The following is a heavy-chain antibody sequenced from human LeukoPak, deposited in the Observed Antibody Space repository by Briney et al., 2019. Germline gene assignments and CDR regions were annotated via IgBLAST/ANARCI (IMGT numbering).Heavy chain of an antibody. CDR1: GFTLSSYS. J-gene: IGHJ4*02. Sequence: GGSLRLSCAASGFTLSSYSMHWVRQAPGKGLEFVSAISSNGDSTYYANSVKGRFTISRDVSKNTLYLQMGSLRPEDMAVYYCARVDYGSGCDSWGQGTQVTVSS. V-gene: IGHV3-64*01. CDR3: ARVDYGSGCDS. CDR2: ISSNGDST. D-gene: IGHD6-19*01.